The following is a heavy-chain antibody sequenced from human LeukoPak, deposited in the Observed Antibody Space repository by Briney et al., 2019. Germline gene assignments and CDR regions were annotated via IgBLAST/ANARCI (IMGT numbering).Heavy chain of an antibody. D-gene: IGHD3-10*01. Sequence: PSETLSLTCTVSGGSISSSSYYWGWIRQPPGKGLEWIGSIYYSGSTYYNPSLKSRVTISVDTSKNQFSLKLSSVTAADTAVYYCARLSYYYGSGSYRFDYWGQGTLVTVSS. CDR3: ARLSYYYGSGSYRFDY. CDR2: IYYSGST. V-gene: IGHV4-39*01. J-gene: IGHJ4*02. CDR1: GGSISSSSYY.